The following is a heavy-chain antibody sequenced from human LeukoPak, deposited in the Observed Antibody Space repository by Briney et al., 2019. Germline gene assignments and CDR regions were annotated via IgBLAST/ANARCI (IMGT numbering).Heavy chain of an antibody. V-gene: IGHV1-46*01. Sequence: GASVKVSCKASGYTFTSYYMRWVRQAPGQGLEWMGLIKPTGGGTIYAEKFQGRVTMTRDTSASTVYMELGSLTSEDTAVYYCARGDSGSYYYWGQGTLVTVSS. D-gene: IGHD1-26*01. CDR3: ARGDSGSYYY. J-gene: IGHJ4*02. CDR1: GYTFTSYY. CDR2: IKPTGGGT.